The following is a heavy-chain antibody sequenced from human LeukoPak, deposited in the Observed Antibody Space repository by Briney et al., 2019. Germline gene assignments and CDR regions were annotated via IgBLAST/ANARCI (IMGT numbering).Heavy chain of an antibody. Sequence: GGSLRLSCVASGFTVSNNYMNWVRQAPGKGLEWVSVIYSGGSTDYADSVRGQFTISRDNSKNTVYLQMNSLRAEDTAVYYCAKGAIPIYGVVDFWGQGTLVTVSS. V-gene: IGHV3-53*01. J-gene: IGHJ4*02. CDR1: GFTVSNNY. CDR2: IYSGGST. CDR3: AKGAIPIYGVVDF. D-gene: IGHD3-3*01.